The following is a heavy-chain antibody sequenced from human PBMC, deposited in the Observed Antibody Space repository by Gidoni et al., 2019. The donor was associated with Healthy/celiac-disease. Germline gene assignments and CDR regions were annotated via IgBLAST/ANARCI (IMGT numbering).Heavy chain of an antibody. CDR1: GFSLSTSGLG. D-gene: IGHD6-19*01. V-gene: IGHV2-5*02. CDR3: AHSHRILNRWDSSGGYTRGGEVDY. CDR2: IYWDDDK. J-gene: IGHJ4*02. Sequence: QITLKESGPTLVKPTQTLTLTCTFSGFSLSTSGLGVGWIRQPPGKALAWPALIYWDDDKRYSPSLKSRLTITKNTSKNQVVLTMTKRDPVDTATDYCAHSHRILNRWDSSGGYTRGGEVDYWGQGTLVTVSS.